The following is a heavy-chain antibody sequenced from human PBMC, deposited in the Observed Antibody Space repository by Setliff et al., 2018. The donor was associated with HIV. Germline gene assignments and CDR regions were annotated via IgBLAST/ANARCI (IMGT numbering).Heavy chain of an antibody. CDR3: ARSPITIFGVVLHPLDY. V-gene: IGHV4-39*01. J-gene: IGHJ4*02. CDR2: IYYSGST. CDR1: GGSISSDTYH. D-gene: IGHD3-3*01. Sequence: SETLSLTCTVSGGSISSDTYHYSWIRQPAGKGLEWIGSIYYSGSTYYNPSLKSRVTISVDTSKNQFSLKLSSVTAADTAVYYCARSPITIFGVVLHPLDYWGQGTLVTVSS.